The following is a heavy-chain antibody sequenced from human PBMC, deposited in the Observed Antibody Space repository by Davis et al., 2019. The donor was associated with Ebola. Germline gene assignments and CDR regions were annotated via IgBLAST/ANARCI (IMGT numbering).Heavy chain of an antibody. Sequence: GESLKISCAASGFSFNEAWTWMNWVRQAPGKGLEWVGSIRSKTNGGIIDYAAFVEGRFIISRDDSKNTLFLQINSLRTEDTAVYYCSTDPARGYWGQGTLVNVSS. V-gene: IGHV3-15*07. CDR3: STDPARGY. CDR1: GFSFNEAW. CDR2: IRSKTNGGII. J-gene: IGHJ4*02.